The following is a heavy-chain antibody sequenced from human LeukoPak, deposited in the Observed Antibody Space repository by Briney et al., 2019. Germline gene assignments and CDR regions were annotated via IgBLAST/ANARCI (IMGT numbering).Heavy chain of an antibody. CDR3: ARDLAMTTQYYYYYMDV. CDR1: GYTLTELS. J-gene: IGHJ6*03. Sequence: ASVKVSCKVSGYTLTELSMHWVRQAPGKGLEWMGGFDPEDGETIYAQKFQGRVTMTTDTSTSTAYMELRSLRSDDTAVYYCARDLAMTTQYYYYYMDVWGKGTTVTVSS. V-gene: IGHV1-24*01. CDR2: FDPEDGET. D-gene: IGHD4-11*01.